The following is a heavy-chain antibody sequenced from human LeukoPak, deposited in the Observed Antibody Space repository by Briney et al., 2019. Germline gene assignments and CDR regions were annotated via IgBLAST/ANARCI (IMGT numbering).Heavy chain of an antibody. J-gene: IGHJ6*02. CDR1: GFTFSSYA. D-gene: IGHD3/OR15-3a*01. Sequence: GRSLRLSCAASGFTFSSYAMHWVRQAPGKGLEWVAVISYDGSNKYYADSVKGRFTISRDNSKNTLYLQMNSLRAEDTAVYYCASPPEDVDWNYYYGMDVWGQGTTVTVSS. CDR3: ASPPEDVDWNYYYGMDV. V-gene: IGHV3-30-3*01. CDR2: ISYDGSNK.